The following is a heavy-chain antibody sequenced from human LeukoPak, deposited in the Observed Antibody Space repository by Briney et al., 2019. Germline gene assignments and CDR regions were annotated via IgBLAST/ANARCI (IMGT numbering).Heavy chain of an antibody. J-gene: IGHJ3*02. CDR1: GFTVSGNY. CDR2: ISSSSSYI. D-gene: IGHD3-10*01. V-gene: IGHV3-21*01. CDR3: ARGYYGSGSPFDAFDI. Sequence: GGSLRLSCAASGFTVSGNYMSWVRQAPGKGLEWVSSISSSSSYIYYADSVKGRFTISRDNAKNSLYLQMNSLRAEDTAVYYCARGYYGSGSPFDAFDIWGQGTMVTVSS.